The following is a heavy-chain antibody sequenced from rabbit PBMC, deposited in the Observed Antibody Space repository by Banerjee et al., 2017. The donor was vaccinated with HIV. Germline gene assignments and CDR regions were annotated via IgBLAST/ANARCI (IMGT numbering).Heavy chain of an antibody. J-gene: IGHJ4*01. CDR1: GFTLSSYW. D-gene: IGHD4-1*01. CDR2: IDTSSGNT. CDR3: ARDLAGVIGWNFNL. Sequence: QEQLEESGGDLVQPEGSLTLTCTASGFTLSSYWICWVRQAPGKGLEWSACIDTSSGNTVYASWAKGRFTISKTSSTTVTLQMTSLTAADTATYFCARDLAGVIGWNFNLWGQGTLVTVS. V-gene: IGHV1S45*01.